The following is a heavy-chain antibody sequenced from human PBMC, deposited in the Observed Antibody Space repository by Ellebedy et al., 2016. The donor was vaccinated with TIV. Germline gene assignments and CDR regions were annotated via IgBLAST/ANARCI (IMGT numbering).Heavy chain of an antibody. J-gene: IGHJ4*02. Sequence: SETLSLXXTVSGGSLSTDFWTWIRQPAGKGLEWIGRVNSRGTTNYNPSLKSRVTMSVDTSKNQFSLKLSSVTAADTAVYYCARDLSGIDYWGQGTLLTVSS. CDR3: ARDLSGIDY. D-gene: IGHD2/OR15-2a*01. V-gene: IGHV4-4*07. CDR2: VNSRGTT. CDR1: GGSLSTDF.